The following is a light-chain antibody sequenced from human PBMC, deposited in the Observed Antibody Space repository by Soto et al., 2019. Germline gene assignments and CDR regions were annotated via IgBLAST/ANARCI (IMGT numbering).Light chain of an antibody. CDR1: QSVGSF. CDR3: QQHSSWPRT. Sequence: DIVLTQSPATLSLSPGERATLSCRASQSVGSFLGWYQQKPGQPPRLLIYEASNRAAGIPARFSGSGSGTDFTLTISSLEPEDLAVYYCQQHSSWPRTFGQGTKVEIK. CDR2: EAS. J-gene: IGKJ1*01. V-gene: IGKV3-11*01.